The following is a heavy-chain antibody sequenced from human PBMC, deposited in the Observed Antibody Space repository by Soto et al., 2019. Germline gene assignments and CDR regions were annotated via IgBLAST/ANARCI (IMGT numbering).Heavy chain of an antibody. J-gene: IGHJ4*02. CDR3: ARDYFYFGVVSNFDY. D-gene: IGHD3-3*01. Sequence: ASVKVSCKASGYTFTRYGISWVRQAPGQGLKWMGWISAYNGNTNYAQKLQGRVTMTTDTSTSTAYMELRSLRSDDTAVYYCARDYFYFGVVSNFDYWGQGTLVTVSS. CDR1: GYTFTRYG. V-gene: IGHV1-18*01. CDR2: ISAYNGNT.